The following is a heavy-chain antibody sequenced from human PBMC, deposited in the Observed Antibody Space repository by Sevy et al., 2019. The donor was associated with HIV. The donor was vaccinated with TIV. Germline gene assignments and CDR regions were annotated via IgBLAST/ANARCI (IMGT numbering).Heavy chain of an antibody. CDR3: ASGAYDYGGNRLDY. CDR1: GGSISTYY. V-gene: IGHV4-59*01. D-gene: IGHD4-17*01. CDR2: IYYSGST. J-gene: IGHJ4*02. Sequence: SETLSLTCTVSGGSISTYYWSWIRQPPGKGLEWIGYIYYSGSTNYSPSLKSRVTISVDTSKNLFSLKLSSVTAADTAVYYCASGAYDYGGNRLDYWGQGTLVTVSS.